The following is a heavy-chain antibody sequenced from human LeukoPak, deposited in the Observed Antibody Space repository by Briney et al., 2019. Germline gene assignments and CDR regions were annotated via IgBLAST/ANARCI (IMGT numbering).Heavy chain of an antibody. Sequence: GRSLTLSCAASGFIVASYGMHWVRQAPGEGREGLADIWYDGSNKYYADSVKGRFTISRDNSKNTLYLQMNSLRAEDTAVYYCARDRSQAAATTRRGAFDIWGQGTMVTVSS. CDR3: ARDRSQAAATTRRGAFDI. D-gene: IGHD1-26*01. J-gene: IGHJ3*02. V-gene: IGHV3-33*01. CDR1: GFIVASYG. CDR2: IWYDGSNK.